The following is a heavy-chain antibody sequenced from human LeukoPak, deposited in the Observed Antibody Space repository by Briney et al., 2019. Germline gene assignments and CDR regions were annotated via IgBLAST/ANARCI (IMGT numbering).Heavy chain of an antibody. Sequence: GESLKISCRGSGYGFTSYWIVWVRQMPGKGLEWMGVIYPECSNSRYSPSFQGQVTISADNSISTAYLQWSSLKASDTAMYYCARRAHSGAMITLDYWGQGTLVTVSA. D-gene: IGHD5-12*01. CDR3: ARRAHSGAMITLDY. CDR1: GYGFTSYW. J-gene: IGHJ4*02. CDR2: IYPECSNS. V-gene: IGHV5-51*01.